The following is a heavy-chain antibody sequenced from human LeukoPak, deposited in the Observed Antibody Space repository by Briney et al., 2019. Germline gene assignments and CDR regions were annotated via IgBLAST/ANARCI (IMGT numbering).Heavy chain of an antibody. Sequence: SETLSLTCTVSGGSISTYYWTWIRQPAGKGLEWIGRFYTDGSTNYNPSLKSRVTISVDTSKNQFSLKLSSVTAADTAVYYCARSSGYFFFDYWGQGTLVTVSS. CDR3: ARSSGYFFFDY. J-gene: IGHJ4*02. D-gene: IGHD3-22*01. V-gene: IGHV4-4*07. CDR1: GGSISTYY. CDR2: FYTDGST.